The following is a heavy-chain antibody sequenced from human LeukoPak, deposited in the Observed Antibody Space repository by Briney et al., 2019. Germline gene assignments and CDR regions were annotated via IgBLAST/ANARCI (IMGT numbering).Heavy chain of an antibody. CDR1: GYTFTCYY. CDR3: AILWGLTGTDFDY. D-gene: IGHD1-20*01. CDR2: INPNSGGT. Sequence: ASVKVSCKASGYTFTCYYMHWVRQAPGQGLEWMGWINPNSGGTKYAQKFQGRVTMTRDTSISTAYMELSRLRSDDTAVYYCAILWGLTGTDFDYWGQGTLVTVSS. J-gene: IGHJ4*02. V-gene: IGHV1-2*02.